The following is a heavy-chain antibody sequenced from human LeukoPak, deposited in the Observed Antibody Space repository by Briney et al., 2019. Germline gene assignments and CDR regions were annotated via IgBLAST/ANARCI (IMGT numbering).Heavy chain of an antibody. D-gene: IGHD6-6*01. J-gene: IGHJ4*02. CDR3: ERERSSSSDY. V-gene: IGHV4-39*07. Sequence: SETLSLTCTVSGGSISSGDYYWGWVRQPPGRGVEWIGSIYHSGSTYYNPSLKSRVTISVDTSKNQFSLKLSSVTATDAAIYYCERERSSSSDYWGQGTLVTVSS. CDR2: IYHSGST. CDR1: GGSISSGDYY.